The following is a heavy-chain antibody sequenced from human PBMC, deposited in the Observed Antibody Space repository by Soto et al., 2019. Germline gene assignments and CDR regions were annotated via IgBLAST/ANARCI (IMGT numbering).Heavy chain of an antibody. D-gene: IGHD4-17*01. CDR2: IYYSGST. Sequence: QLQLQESGPGLVKPSETLSLTCTVSGGSISSSSYYWGWIRQPPGKGLEWIGSIYYSGSTYYNPALKSRVTTSVDTSKNQFSRKLSSVTAADTAVYYCRVWDGDASFYYYYGMDVWGQGTTVTVSS. J-gene: IGHJ6*02. V-gene: IGHV4-39*01. CDR3: RVWDGDASFYYYYGMDV. CDR1: GGSISSSSYY.